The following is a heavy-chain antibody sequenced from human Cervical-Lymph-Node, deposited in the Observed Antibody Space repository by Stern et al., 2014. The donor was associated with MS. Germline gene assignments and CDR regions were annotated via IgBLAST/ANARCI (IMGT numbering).Heavy chain of an antibody. CDR1: GGTFGSFA. V-gene: IGHV1-69*01. J-gene: IGHJ4*02. D-gene: IGHD5-12*01. CDR2: IIPILGTA. CDR3: TREAIGHSGTFDF. Sequence: VQLVESGAEVKKPGSSVKVSCRASGGTFGSFAVNWVRQAPGQGLEWMGGIIPILGTANYAQRFQGRVTITADDSTTTAYMELNSLTSDDTAVYFCTREAIGHSGTFDFWGQGTLVTVSS.